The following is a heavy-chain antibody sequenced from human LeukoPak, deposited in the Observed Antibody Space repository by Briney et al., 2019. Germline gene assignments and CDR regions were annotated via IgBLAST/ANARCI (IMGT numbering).Heavy chain of an antibody. CDR2: ITGSTSYI. D-gene: IGHD3-16*01. CDR3: ARDGGGSEIWGHYDFYCVDV. Sequence: GGSLRLSCAASGFTFSSYWMSWVRQAPGKGLEWVSSITGSTSYIYYADSLKGRFTISRDNAKNSLYLQMNSLRAEDTAVYYCARDGGGSEIWGHYDFYCVDVWGKGTTVTVSS. V-gene: IGHV3-21*01. CDR1: GFTFSSYW. J-gene: IGHJ6*03.